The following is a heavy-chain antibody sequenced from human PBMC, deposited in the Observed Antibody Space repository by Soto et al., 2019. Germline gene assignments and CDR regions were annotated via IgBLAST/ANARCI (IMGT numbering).Heavy chain of an antibody. Sequence: SVKVSCKASGGTFSAYAISWVRQAPGQGLEWMGGIMPIFETTNYAQKFQGRLTITADESTSTGYMALSSLGSEDTAVYYCARGLLSRFHNYGMDVWGQGTTVTVSS. CDR3: ARGLLSRFHNYGMDV. V-gene: IGHV1-69*13. CDR2: IMPIFETT. D-gene: IGHD2-21*02. CDR1: GGTFSAYA. J-gene: IGHJ6*02.